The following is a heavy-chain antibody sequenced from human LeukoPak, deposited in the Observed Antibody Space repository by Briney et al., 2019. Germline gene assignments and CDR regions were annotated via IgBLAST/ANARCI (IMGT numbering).Heavy chain of an antibody. J-gene: IGHJ4*02. D-gene: IGHD4-17*01. CDR3: ASGSSVTTIDY. CDR1: GYSISSGYS. CDR2: IYHSGST. Sequence: SETLSLTCTVSGYSISSGYSWGWIRQPPGKGLEWIGRIYHSGSTYYNASLKSRVTISVDTSKNQLSLKLSSVTAADTAVFYCASGSSVTTIDYWGQGTLVTVSS. V-gene: IGHV4-38-2*02.